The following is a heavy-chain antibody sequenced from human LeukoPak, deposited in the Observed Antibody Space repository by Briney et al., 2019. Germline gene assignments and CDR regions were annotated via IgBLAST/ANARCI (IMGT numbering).Heavy chain of an antibody. CDR2: IYYSGST. V-gene: IGHV4-4*02. CDR1: GGSISSSNW. D-gene: IGHD2-2*01. J-gene: IGHJ4*02. CDR3: ARNPSYCSSTSCSTTHFDY. Sequence: SETLSLTCAVSGGSISSSNWWSWVRQPPGKGLEWIGSIYYSGSTYYNPSLKSRVTISVDRSKNQFSLKLSSVTAADTAVYYCARNPSYCSSTSCSTTHFDYWGQGTLVTVSS.